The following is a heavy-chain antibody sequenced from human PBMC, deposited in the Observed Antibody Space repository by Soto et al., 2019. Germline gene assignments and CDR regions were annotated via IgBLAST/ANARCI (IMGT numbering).Heavy chain of an antibody. Sequence: EVQLVESGGGLVQPGRSLRLSCAASGFTFDDYAMNWVRQAPGKGLEWVSGISWNSGSIGYADSVKGRFTISRDNAKNSLYLQMNSLRAEDTALYYCAKCPDYGDYLRNWYFDLWGRGTLVTVSS. CDR2: ISWNSGSI. V-gene: IGHV3-9*01. CDR3: AKCPDYGDYLRNWYFDL. D-gene: IGHD4-17*01. CDR1: GFTFDDYA. J-gene: IGHJ2*01.